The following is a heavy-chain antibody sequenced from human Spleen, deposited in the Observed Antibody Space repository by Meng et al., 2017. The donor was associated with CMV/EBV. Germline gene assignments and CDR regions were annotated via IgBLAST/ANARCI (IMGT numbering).Heavy chain of an antibody. D-gene: IGHD1-14*01. Sequence: SETLSLTCTVSGGSITSSSYYWGWIRQPPGKGLEWIGSIYYSGNTYHNPSLKSRVTISVDTSRNQFSLKLTSLTAADTAVYYCARAPLNPRNWFDPWGQGTLVTVSS. CDR1: GGSITSSSYY. J-gene: IGHJ5*02. V-gene: IGHV4-39*07. CDR3: ARAPLNPRNWFDP. CDR2: IYYSGNT.